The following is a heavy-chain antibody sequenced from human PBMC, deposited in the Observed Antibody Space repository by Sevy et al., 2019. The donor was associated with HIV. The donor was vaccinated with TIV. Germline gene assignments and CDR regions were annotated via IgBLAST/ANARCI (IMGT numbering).Heavy chain of an antibody. J-gene: IGHJ6*02. Sequence: GGSLRLSCAASGFAFSTYGLYWVRQAPGKGLEWVAVIWLDGSEKYYADSVKGRFTISRDNSKNTLYLQMNSLTAADTAVYYCARGKGDDYNYGLDVWGQGTTVTVSS. CDR3: ARGKGDDYNYGLDV. CDR2: IWLDGSEK. V-gene: IGHV3-33*01. CDR1: GFAFSTYG. D-gene: IGHD1-26*01.